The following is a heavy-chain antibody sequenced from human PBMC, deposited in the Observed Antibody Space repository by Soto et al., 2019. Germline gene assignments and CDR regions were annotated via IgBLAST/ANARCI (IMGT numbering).Heavy chain of an antibody. D-gene: IGHD3-16*01. CDR2: IYWDDDK. V-gene: IGHV2-5*02. CDR1: GFSLTTRGVG. Sequence: QTTLKESGPTLVKPTQTLTLTCTFSGFSLTTRGVGVGWIRQPPGKALECLALIYWDDDKRYSPSLQSRLSITKDTYKNQVVLTMTNVDPVDTATYYCAHIPNYYQYDWFDPWGQGTLVSVSS. J-gene: IGHJ5*02. CDR3: AHIPNYYQYDWFDP.